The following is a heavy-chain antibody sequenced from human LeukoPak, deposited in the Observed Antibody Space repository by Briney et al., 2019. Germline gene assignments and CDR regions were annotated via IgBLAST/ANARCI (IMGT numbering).Heavy chain of an antibody. J-gene: IGHJ4*02. CDR1: GFTFSSYW. Sequence: PGGSLRLSCAASGFTFSSYWMHWVRQAPGKGLVWVSRINSDGSSTSYADSVKGRFTISRDNAKNTLYLQMNSLRAEDTAVYYCARGPYYDSSGYYPEPFDYWGQGTLVTVSS. V-gene: IGHV3-74*01. CDR2: INSDGSST. CDR3: ARGPYYDSSGYYPEPFDY. D-gene: IGHD3-22*01.